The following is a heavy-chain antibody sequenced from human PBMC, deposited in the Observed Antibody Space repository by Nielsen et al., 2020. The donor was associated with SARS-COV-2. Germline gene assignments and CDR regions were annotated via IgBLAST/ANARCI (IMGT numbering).Heavy chain of an antibody. CDR3: ATLAVTSGVGYYGMDV. Sequence: GGSLRLSCAASGLTFDDYAMHWVRQAPGKGLEWVSGISWNSGSIGYADSVKGRFTISRDNAKNSLYLQMNSLRAEDTALYYCATLAVTSGVGYYGMDVWGQGTTVTVSS. V-gene: IGHV3-9*01. D-gene: IGHD4-17*01. J-gene: IGHJ6*02. CDR1: GLTFDDYA. CDR2: ISWNSGSI.